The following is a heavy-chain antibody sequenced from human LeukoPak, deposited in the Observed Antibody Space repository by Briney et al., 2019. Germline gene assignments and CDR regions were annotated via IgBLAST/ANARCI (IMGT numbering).Heavy chain of an antibody. CDR2: ISGSGGST. D-gene: IGHD4-17*01. Sequence: GGSLRPSCAASGFTFSSYAMSWVRQAPGKGLEWVSAISGSGGSTYYADSVKGRFTISRDNSKNTLYLQMNSLRAEDTAVYYCATLRNYGDSLIPFDYWGQGTLVTVSS. CDR3: ATLRNYGDSLIPFDY. CDR1: GFTFSSYA. J-gene: IGHJ4*02. V-gene: IGHV3-23*01.